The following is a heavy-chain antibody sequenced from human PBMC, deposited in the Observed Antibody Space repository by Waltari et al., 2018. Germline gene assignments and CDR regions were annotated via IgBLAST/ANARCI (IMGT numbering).Heavy chain of an antibody. CDR2: ITTNTGNP. D-gene: IGHD2-2*01. Sequence: QVQLVQSGSELKKPVASVKISCKASGYLFTSYALNCLRQAPGKGPELMGWITTNTGNPTYAQGFRGRFVFSLDTSVNTAYLEINSLKTEDTAIYYCAREVVPSRTIVVNWFDPWGQGTQVTVSS. CDR3: AREVVPSRTIVVNWFDP. CDR1: GYLFTSYA. J-gene: IGHJ5*02. V-gene: IGHV7-4-1*02.